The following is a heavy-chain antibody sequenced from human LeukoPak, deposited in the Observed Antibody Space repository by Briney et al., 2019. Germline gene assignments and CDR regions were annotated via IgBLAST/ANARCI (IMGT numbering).Heavy chain of an antibody. J-gene: IGHJ5*02. D-gene: IGHD2-2*01. CDR2: INPSGGST. CDR3: ARVDQLLGWFDP. V-gene: IGHV1-46*01. CDR1: GYTFTSYY. Sequence: ASVKVSCKASGYTFTSYYMHWVRQAPGQGLEWMGIINPSGGSTSYAQKFQGRVTMTRDTSTSTVYMELRSLRSDDTAVYYCARVDQLLGWFDPWGQGTLVTVSS.